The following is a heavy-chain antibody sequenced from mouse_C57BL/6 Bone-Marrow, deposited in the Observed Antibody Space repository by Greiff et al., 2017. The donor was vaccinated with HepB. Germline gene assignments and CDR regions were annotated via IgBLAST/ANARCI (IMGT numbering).Heavy chain of an antibody. CDR2: IDPNSGGT. Sequence: VQLQQPGAELVKPGASVKLSCKASGFTFTSYWMHWVKQRPGRGLAWIGRIDPNSGGTKYNENFKSKATLSVDKSSSSAYMQRSSLTSEDSAVYYCARKKSPYEYDGAWFAYWGQGTLVTVSA. CDR1: GFTFTSYW. J-gene: IGHJ3*01. CDR3: ARKKSPYEYDGAWFAY. D-gene: IGHD2-4*01. V-gene: IGHV1-72*01.